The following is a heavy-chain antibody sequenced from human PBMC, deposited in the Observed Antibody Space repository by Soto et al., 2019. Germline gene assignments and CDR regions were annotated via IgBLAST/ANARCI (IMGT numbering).Heavy chain of an antibody. CDR3: AREQQPMDGLWFYP. D-gene: IGHD6-13*01. J-gene: IGHJ5*02. V-gene: IGHV1-18*01. CDR1: GYAFTSYG. Sequence: GASVKVSCKASGYAFTSYGISWVRQAPGQGPEWMGWISAYNGNTDYAQKFQDRVTLTRDTSTSTAYMELRSLRSDDTAVYFCAREQQPMDGLWFYPWGQRTLVTVSA. CDR2: ISAYNGNT.